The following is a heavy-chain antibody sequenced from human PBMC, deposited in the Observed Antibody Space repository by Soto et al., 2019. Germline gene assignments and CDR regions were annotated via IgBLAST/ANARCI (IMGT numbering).Heavy chain of an antibody. D-gene: IGHD5-12*01. CDR1: GDSISAYY. J-gene: IGHJ4*02. V-gene: IGHV4-59*01. Sequence: SETLSLTCTVSGDSISAYYWSWIRQPPGKGLEWIGNIFYSGTTNYNPSLKSRVTISVATSKNQFSLKLRSVTAADTAVYYCARGYTMATLDYWGQGTLVTVSS. CDR2: IFYSGTT. CDR3: ARGYTMATLDY.